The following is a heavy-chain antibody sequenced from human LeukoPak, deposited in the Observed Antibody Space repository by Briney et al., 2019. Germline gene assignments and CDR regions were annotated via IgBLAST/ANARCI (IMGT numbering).Heavy chain of an antibody. J-gene: IGHJ3*02. Sequence: GGSLRLSCAASGFTFSTYWMHCVRQAPGKGLVWVSRINSDGSRTTYADSVKGRFTISRDNAKNTLYLQMNSLRTEDTAVYYCARPETQYSSGLDGFDIWGQGTMVTVSS. CDR3: ARPETQYSSGLDGFDI. D-gene: IGHD6-19*01. CDR2: INSDGSRT. V-gene: IGHV3-74*01. CDR1: GFTFSTYW.